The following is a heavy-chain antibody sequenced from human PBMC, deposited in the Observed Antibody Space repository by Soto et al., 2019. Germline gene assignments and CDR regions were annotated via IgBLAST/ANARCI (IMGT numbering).Heavy chain of an antibody. D-gene: IGHD2-8*01. CDR1: AFSFTNAW. Sequence: SGGSLRLSCVASAFSFTNAWMSWVRQAPGKGLEWVGRIKSITDGGTTDYAAPVKGRFTISRYDSNNTLYLQMNSLKTEDTAVYYRSPGRSTHGLDSWGKGTRVTVS. CDR3: SPGRSTHGLDS. V-gene: IGHV3-15*01. CDR2: IKSITDGGTT. J-gene: IGHJ4*02.